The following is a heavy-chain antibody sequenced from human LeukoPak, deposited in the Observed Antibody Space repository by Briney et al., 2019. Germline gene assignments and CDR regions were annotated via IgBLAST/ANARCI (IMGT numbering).Heavy chain of an antibody. D-gene: IGHD3-16*01. CDR1: GGSISGYY. CDR3: ASPSRDYRYTFDY. CDR2: IYSSGST. J-gene: IGHJ4*02. Sequence: SETLSLTCTVSGGSISGYYWSWIRQPPGRGLEWIGYIYSSGSTNYNPSLKSRVTISVDTSKSQFSLRLNSVTAADTAVYYCASPSRDYRYTFDYWGQGTLVTVSS. V-gene: IGHV4-4*09.